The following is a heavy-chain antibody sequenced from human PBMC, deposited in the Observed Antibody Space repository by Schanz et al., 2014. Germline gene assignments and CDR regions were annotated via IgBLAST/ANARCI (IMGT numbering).Heavy chain of an antibody. V-gene: IGHV3-33*06. CDR2: IWFDGSKT. D-gene: IGHD1-26*01. J-gene: IGHJ4*02. CDR3: AKGRTVWSGSDRKYYFDY. CDR1: GFTFSDFG. Sequence: QEQLVESGGGVVQPGRSLRLSCAASGFTFSDFGMHWVRQTPVKGLEWVATIWFDGSKTDYADSVKGRFTISRGNSKNTLYLQMNSLRAEDTAIYYCAKGRTVWSGSDRKYYFDYWGQGTLVTVSS.